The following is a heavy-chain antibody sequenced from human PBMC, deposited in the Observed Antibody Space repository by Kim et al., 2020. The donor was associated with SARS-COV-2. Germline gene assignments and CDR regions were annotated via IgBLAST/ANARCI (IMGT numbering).Heavy chain of an antibody. J-gene: IGHJ4*02. D-gene: IGHD3-10*01. CDR3: ARDQKTYYYGSGSYEIDY. V-gene: IGHV3-33*05. Sequence: GGSLRLSCAASGFTFSSYGMHWVRQAPGKGLEWVAVISYDGSNKYYADSVKGRFTISRDNSKNTLYLQMNSLRAEDTAVYYCARDQKTYYYGSGSYEIDYWGQGTLVTVSS. CDR1: GFTFSSYG. CDR2: ISYDGSNK.